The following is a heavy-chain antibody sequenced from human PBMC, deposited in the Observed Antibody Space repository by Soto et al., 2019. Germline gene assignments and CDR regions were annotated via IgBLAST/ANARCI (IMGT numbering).Heavy chain of an antibody. CDR3: ASQGSGSYYSYYYGMDV. V-gene: IGHV5-10-1*01. Sequence: GESLKISCKGSGYSFTSYWISWVRQMPGKGLEWMGRIDPSDSYTNYSPSFQGHVTISADKSISTAYLQWSSLKASDTAMYYCASQGSGSYYSYYYGMDVWGRGTTVTVSS. CDR2: IDPSDSYT. D-gene: IGHD1-26*01. CDR1: GYSFTSYW. J-gene: IGHJ6*02.